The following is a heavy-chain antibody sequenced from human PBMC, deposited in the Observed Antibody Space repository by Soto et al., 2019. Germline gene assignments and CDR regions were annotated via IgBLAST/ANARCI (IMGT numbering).Heavy chain of an antibody. Sequence: QVQLVQSGAEVKKPGASVKVSCKASGYTFTSYGISWVRQAPGQGLEWMGWISAYNGNTNFAQKLQGRVTMTKDTSTSKAYMELRSLRSDDTAVYSCARVYRITMVRGELSEYWGQGTLVTVSS. CDR1: GYTFTSYG. D-gene: IGHD3-10*01. V-gene: IGHV1-18*01. CDR3: ARVYRITMVRGELSEY. J-gene: IGHJ4*02. CDR2: ISAYNGNT.